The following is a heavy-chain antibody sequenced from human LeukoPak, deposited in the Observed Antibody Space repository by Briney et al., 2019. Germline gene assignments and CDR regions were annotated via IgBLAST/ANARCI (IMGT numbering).Heavy chain of an antibody. D-gene: IGHD1-26*01. CDR1: GGSFSGYY. CDR2: INHSGST. J-gene: IGHJ5*02. CDR3: ARDKLSWFDP. V-gene: IGHV4-34*01. Sequence: PSETLSLTCAVYGGSFSGYYWSWIRQPPGKGLEWIGEINHSGSTNYNPSLKSRVTISVDTSKNQFSLKLSSVTAADTAVYYCARDKLSWFDPWGQGTLVTVSS.